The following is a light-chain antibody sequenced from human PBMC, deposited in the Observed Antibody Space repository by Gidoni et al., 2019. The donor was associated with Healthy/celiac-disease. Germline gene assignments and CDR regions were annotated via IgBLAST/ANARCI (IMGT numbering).Light chain of an antibody. CDR2: GNS. Sequence: QSVLMQPPSASAALGQRVTTSCTGSSSNMGAGYDVHRDQQLPGTAPKLLIYGNSKRPSGVPDRFSGSKSGTSASLAITGLQDEDGADYYCQSYDSSLSGRVFGGGTKLTVL. CDR1: SSNMGAGYD. CDR3: QSYDSSLSGRV. V-gene: IGLV1-40*01. J-gene: IGLJ2*01.